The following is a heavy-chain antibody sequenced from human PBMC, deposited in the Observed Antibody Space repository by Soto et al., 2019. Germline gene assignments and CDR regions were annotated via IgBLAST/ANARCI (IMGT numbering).Heavy chain of an antibody. J-gene: IGHJ4*02. D-gene: IGHD6-19*01. CDR2: IYSGGST. V-gene: IGHV3-66*01. CDR3: AREAEYSSGWYCFDY. CDR1: GFTVSSKY. Sequence: GGSLRLSCAASGFTVSSKYMSWVRQAPGKGLEWVSVIYSGGSTYYADSVRDRFTISRDNSKNTMYLQMSSLRAEDTAVYYCAREAEYSSGWYCFDYWGQGTLVTVSS.